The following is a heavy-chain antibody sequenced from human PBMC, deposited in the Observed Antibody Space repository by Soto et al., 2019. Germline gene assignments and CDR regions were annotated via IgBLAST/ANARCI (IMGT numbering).Heavy chain of an antibody. Sequence: QITLKESGPPLVNPTQTLTLTCTFSAFSLSTGGVGVGWIRQPPGKALEWLALIYWDDDKRYSPSLRSRLTITKDTSKNQVVLTMTNMDPVDTATYYCIQSRCGGDCLQSYASYYYYGMDVWGQGTTVTVSS. V-gene: IGHV2-5*02. CDR2: IYWDDDK. J-gene: IGHJ6*02. CDR1: AFSLSTGGVG. D-gene: IGHD2-21*02. CDR3: IQSRCGGDCLQSYASYYYYGMDV.